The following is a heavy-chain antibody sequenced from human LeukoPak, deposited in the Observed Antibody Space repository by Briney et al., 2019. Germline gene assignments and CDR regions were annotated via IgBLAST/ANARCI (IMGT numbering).Heavy chain of an antibody. D-gene: IGHD5-18*01. Sequence: GGSLRLSCAASGFTFSSYWMSWVRQAPGKGLEWVANMKQDGSEKYYVDSVEGRFTISRDNAKNSLYLQMNSLRAEDTAVYSCARDKTRGLGYSYSKSGNYFDYWGQGTLVTVSS. V-gene: IGHV3-7*01. CDR2: MKQDGSEK. CDR1: GFTFSSYW. CDR3: ARDKTRGLGYSYSKSGNYFDY. J-gene: IGHJ4*02.